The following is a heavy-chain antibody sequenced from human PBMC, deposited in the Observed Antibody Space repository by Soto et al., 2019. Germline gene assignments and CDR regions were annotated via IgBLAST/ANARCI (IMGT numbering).Heavy chain of an antibody. Sequence: QVQLVQSGAEVKKPGSSVKVSCKASGGTFSSYAISWVRQAPGQGLEWMGGIIPIFGTANYAQKFQGRVTITADESTSTAYMELSSLRSEDTAVYYCARANLKYCSGGSCYYGMDVWGQGTTVTVSS. CDR1: GGTFSSYA. CDR3: ARANLKYCSGGSCYYGMDV. V-gene: IGHV1-69*01. J-gene: IGHJ6*02. CDR2: IIPIFGTA. D-gene: IGHD2-15*01.